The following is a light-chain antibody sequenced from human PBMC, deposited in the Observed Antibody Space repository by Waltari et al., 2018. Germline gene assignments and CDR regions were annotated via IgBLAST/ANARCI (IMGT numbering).Light chain of an antibody. CDR3: STWDSSLSAVV. CDR1: SNNIGNYA. CDR2: GNS. V-gene: IGLV1-36*01. J-gene: IGLJ2*01. Sequence: QSALTQEASVSGTVGQKVTLSCTGNSNNIGNYAVGWYQQISHGAPKTVMFGNSLPSGITDRFFGSKSGTTAALTISGLQPEDEADHYCSTWDSSLSAVVFGGGTKLTVL.